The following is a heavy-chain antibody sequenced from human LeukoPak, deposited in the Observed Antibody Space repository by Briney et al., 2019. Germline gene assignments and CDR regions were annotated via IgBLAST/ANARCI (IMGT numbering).Heavy chain of an antibody. V-gene: IGHV4-34*01. CDR3: ARGHRYSSGWYVLDY. D-gene: IGHD6-19*01. J-gene: IGHJ4*02. CDR1: GGSFSGYY. Sequence: PSETLSLTCAVYGGSFSGYYGSWIRQPPGKGLEWIGEINHSGSTNYNPSLKSRVTISVDTSKNQFSLKLSSVTAADTAVYYCARGHRYSSGWYVLDYWGQGTLVTVSS. CDR2: INHSGST.